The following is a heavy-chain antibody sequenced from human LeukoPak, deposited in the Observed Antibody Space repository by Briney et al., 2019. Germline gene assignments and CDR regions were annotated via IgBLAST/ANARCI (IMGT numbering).Heavy chain of an antibody. V-gene: IGHV4-34*09. CDR2: INHSGST. CDR3: ARDSTGSMDV. CDR1: GGSFSGYY. Sequence: SETLSLTCAVYGGSFSGYYWSWIRQPPGQGLEWIGEINHSGSTNYNPSLKSRVTISVDTSKNQFSLKLSSVTAADTAVYYCARDSTGSMDVWGQGTTVTASS. J-gene: IGHJ6*02.